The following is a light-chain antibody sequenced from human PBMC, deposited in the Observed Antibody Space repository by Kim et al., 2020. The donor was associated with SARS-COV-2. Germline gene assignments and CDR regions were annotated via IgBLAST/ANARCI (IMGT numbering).Light chain of an antibody. V-gene: IGKV3-11*01. CDR2: DAA. J-gene: IGKJ2*01. CDR1: QSVSSY. CDR3: QQRSNWYT. Sequence: LSLSPGERAPLSCRASQSVSSYLAWYQQKPGQAPRLLIYDAANRATGIPARFSGSGSGTDFTLTISSLEPEDFAVYYCQQRSNWYTFGQGTKLEI.